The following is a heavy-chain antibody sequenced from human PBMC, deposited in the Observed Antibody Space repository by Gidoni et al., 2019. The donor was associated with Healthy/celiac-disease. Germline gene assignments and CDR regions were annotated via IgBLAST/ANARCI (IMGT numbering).Heavy chain of an antibody. V-gene: IGHV4-31*03. CDR2: IYYSGST. D-gene: IGHD3-16*02. Sequence: GQLQESGPGLVKPSQTLSLTCTVSGGSISSGGYYWSWIRQHPGKGLEWIGYIYYSGSTYYNPSLKSRVTISVDTSKNQFSLKLSSVTAADTAVYYCAKFTFGGVIAAYYFDYWGQGTLVTVSS. J-gene: IGHJ4*02. CDR3: AKFTFGGVIAAYYFDY. CDR1: GGSISSGGYY.